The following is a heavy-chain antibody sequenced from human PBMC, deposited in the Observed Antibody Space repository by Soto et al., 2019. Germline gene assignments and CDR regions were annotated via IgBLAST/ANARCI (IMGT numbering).Heavy chain of an antibody. CDR1: GFTFSDFW. V-gene: IGHV3-74*01. CDR2: IKSDGGST. D-gene: IGHD2-21*01. CDR3: ARGAKGAYYVDV. Sequence: EVQLVESGGGLVQPGGPLRLSCAASGFTFSDFWLHWVRQTPGKGLVWVSRIKSDGGSTNYADSVKGRFTISRDNAKNTVYLQMDSLRAEDTAVYYCARGAKGAYYVDVWGKGTTVTVSS. J-gene: IGHJ6*03.